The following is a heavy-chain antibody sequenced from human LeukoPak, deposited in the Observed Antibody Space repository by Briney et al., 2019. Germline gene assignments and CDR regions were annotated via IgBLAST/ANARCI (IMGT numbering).Heavy chain of an antibody. Sequence: ASVKVSCKASGCTFSSYAISWVRQAPGQGLEWMGRIIPIIGIANYAQKFQGRVTITADKSTSTAYMELSSLRSEDTAVYYCASGYSYGARDYYYYGMDVWGQGTTVTVSS. CDR1: GCTFSSYA. D-gene: IGHD5-18*01. V-gene: IGHV1-69*04. J-gene: IGHJ6*02. CDR3: ASGYSYGARDYYYYGMDV. CDR2: IIPIIGIA.